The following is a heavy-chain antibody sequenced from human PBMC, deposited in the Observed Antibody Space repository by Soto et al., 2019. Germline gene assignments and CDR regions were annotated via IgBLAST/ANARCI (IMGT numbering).Heavy chain of an antibody. V-gene: IGHV1-18*01. CDR1: GYSFMKYG. J-gene: IGHJ4*02. CDR2: ISPYSGYT. Sequence: ASVQVSCKGFGYSFMKYGINWVRQARGQGLEWVGWISPYSGYTHSAQKFHGRLTLTTDTAASTAYMELRILRSADTALYYCAREASVLIPAAQPSRFDSWGQGTLVTVSS. D-gene: IGHD2-2*01. CDR3: AREASVLIPAAQPSRFDS.